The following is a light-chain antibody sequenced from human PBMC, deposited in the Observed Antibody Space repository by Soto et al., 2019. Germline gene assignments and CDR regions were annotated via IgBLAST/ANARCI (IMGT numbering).Light chain of an antibody. Sequence: QSALTQPASVSGSPGQSITISCTGTSDDVGGYNSVSWYQQHPGRAPKLIIFDVSYRPSGISDRFSGSKSGNTASLTISGLQAEDAAYYYCSSYSRIILDLFGGGTKLTVL. CDR2: DVS. CDR3: SSYSRIILDL. CDR1: SDDVGGYNS. J-gene: IGLJ2*01. V-gene: IGLV2-14*03.